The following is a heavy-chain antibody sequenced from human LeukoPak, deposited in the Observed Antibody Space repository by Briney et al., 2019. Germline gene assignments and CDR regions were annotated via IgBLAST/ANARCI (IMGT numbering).Heavy chain of an antibody. CDR1: GFTFSSYS. J-gene: IGHJ4*02. Sequence: GGSLRLSCAASGFTFSSYSMNWVRQAPGKGLEWVSSISSSSSYIYYADSVRGRSTISRDNSQNTVYLQMNSLRAEDTAMYYCAKERSDSNDYYNFDYWGQGTLVTVSS. CDR2: ISSSSSYI. V-gene: IGHV3-21*04. D-gene: IGHD3-22*01. CDR3: AKERSDSNDYYNFDY.